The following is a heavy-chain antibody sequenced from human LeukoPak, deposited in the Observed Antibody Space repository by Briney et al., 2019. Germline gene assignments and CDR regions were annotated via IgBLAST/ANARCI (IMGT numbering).Heavy chain of an antibody. CDR2: INWNGGST. D-gene: IGHD3-22*01. V-gene: IGHV3-20*04. CDR3: ARGRITMIVVDAFDI. J-gene: IGHJ3*02. Sequence: GGSLRLSCAASGFTFDDYGMRWVRQAPGKGLEWVSGINWNGGSTGYADSVKGRFTISRDNAKNSLYLQMNSLRAEDAALYYCARGRITMIVVDAFDIWGQGTMVTVSS. CDR1: GFTFDDYG.